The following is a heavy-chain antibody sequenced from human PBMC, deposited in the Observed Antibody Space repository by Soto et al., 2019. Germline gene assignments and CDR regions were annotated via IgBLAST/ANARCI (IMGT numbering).Heavy chain of an antibody. D-gene: IGHD4-17*01. CDR3: AREPLTTVTFYYYYGMDV. J-gene: IGHJ6*02. Sequence: QVQLVESGGGVVQPGRSLRLSCAASGFTFSSYAMHWVRQAPGKGLEWVAVISYDGSNKYYADSVKGRFTISRDNSKNTXXLQMNSLRAEDTAVYYCAREPLTTVTFYYYYGMDVWGQGTTVTVSS. CDR2: ISYDGSNK. V-gene: IGHV3-30-3*01. CDR1: GFTFSSYA.